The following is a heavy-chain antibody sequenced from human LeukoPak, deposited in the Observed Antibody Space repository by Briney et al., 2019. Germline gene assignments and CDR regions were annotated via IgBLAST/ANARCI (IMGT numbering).Heavy chain of an antibody. CDR3: AESGMIDPGSYSPTYYFDY. CDR2: ISGSGGST. D-gene: IGHD1-26*01. J-gene: IGHJ4*02. V-gene: IGHV3-23*01. Sequence: GGSLRLSCAASGFTFSSYAMSWVRQAPGKGLEWVSAISGSGGSTYYADSVKGRFTISRDNSKNTLYLQMNSLRAEDTAVYYCAESGMIDPGSYSPTYYFDYWGQXTLVTVSS. CDR1: GFTFSSYA.